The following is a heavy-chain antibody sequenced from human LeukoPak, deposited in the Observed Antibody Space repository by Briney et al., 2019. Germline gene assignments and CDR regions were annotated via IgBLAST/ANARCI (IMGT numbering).Heavy chain of an antibody. CDR1: GFTFSSYG. J-gene: IGHJ4*02. CDR2: ISYDGSNK. Sequence: GGSLRLSCAASGFTFSSYGMHWVRQAPGKGLEWVAVISYDGSNKYYADSVKGRFTISRDNSKNTLYLQMNSLRAEDTAVYYCAKDTFLGYSSSWYGEGYFDYWGQGTLVTVSS. V-gene: IGHV3-30*18. CDR3: AKDTFLGYSSSWYGEGYFDY. D-gene: IGHD6-13*01.